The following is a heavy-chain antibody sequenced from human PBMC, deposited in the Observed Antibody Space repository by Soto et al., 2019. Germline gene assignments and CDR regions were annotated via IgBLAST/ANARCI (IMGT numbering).Heavy chain of an antibody. CDR3: ARGTVYYCPNDKCGFFFDH. D-gene: IGHD2-8*01. CDR1: GDSLRRGFHN. Sequence: VQLQESGSGLLKPSQTLSLDCSVSGDSLRRGFHNWSWIRQTPGKGLQLIGYIDTNGDTHYDPSLRNRLNMSIVTTESRFSLKVTSVTAADTAVYYCARGTVYYCPNDKCGFFFDHWGQGALVTVTS. V-gene: IGHV4-31*03. CDR2: IDTNGDT. J-gene: IGHJ4*02.